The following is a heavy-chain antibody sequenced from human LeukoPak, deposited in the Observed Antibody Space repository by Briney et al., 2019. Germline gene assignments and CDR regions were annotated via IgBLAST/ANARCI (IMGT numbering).Heavy chain of an antibody. CDR1: GLTFDDYS. D-gene: IGHD1-26*01. CDR2: ISWDGGTT. V-gene: IGHV3-43*01. CDR3: AKDSSGTH. J-gene: IGHJ1*01. Sequence: GGSLRLSCAASGLTFDDYSMHWVRQAPGKGLEWVSLISWDGGTTYYADSVKGRFTISRDNSKNTLCLQMNSLRAEDTAVYYCAKDSSGTHWGQGTLVTVSS.